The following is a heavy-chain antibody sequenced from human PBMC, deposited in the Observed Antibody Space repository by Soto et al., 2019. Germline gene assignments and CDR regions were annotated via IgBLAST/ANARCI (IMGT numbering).Heavy chain of an antibody. Sequence: PSETLSLTCTVSGGSISSYYWSWIRQPPGKGLEWIGYIYYSGSTNYNPSLKSRVTISVDTSKNQFSLKLSSVTAADTAVYYCARGYCSSTSCYYPDYYYYYMDVWGKGTTVTVS. CDR1: GGSISSYY. J-gene: IGHJ6*03. D-gene: IGHD2-2*01. CDR3: ARGYCSSTSCYYPDYYYYYMDV. CDR2: IYYSGST. V-gene: IGHV4-59*01.